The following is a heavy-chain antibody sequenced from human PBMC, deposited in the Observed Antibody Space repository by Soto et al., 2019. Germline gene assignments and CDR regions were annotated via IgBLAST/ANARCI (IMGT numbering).Heavy chain of an antibody. CDR3: ARGADTAMDY. CDR1: GFTFGDSY. J-gene: IGHJ4*02. V-gene: IGHV3-11*06. CDR2: ISPGSSYI. D-gene: IGHD5-18*01. Sequence: AGGSLRLSCAGSGFTFGDSYMSWIRQAPGKGLEWLSYISPGSSYIYYADSVKGRFTISRDNAKNSLYLQMNSLRAEDTAVYYCARGADTAMDYWGQGTLVTVSS.